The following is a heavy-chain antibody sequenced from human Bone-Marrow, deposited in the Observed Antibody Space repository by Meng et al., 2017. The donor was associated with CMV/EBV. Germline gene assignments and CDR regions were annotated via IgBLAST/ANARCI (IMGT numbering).Heavy chain of an antibody. D-gene: IGHD7-27*01. CDR1: GGSISSYY. CDR2: IDYSGST. Sequence: GSLRLSCTVSGGSISSYYWSWIRQPPGKGLEWSGYIDYSGSTNYNPSLKSRVTISVDTSKNLSSLRLSSVTAAETAAYYCVRVAPQDLGNGVCYFDDWGQGTLVTVSS. CDR3: VRVAPQDLGNGVCYFDD. V-gene: IGHV4-59*01. J-gene: IGHJ4*02.